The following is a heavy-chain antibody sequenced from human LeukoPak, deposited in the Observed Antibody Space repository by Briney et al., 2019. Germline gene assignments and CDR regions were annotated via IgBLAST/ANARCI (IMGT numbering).Heavy chain of an antibody. D-gene: IGHD4-17*01. Sequence: GGPLRLSCAASGFTFNNYAMSWVRQAPGKGLEWVSIIYSGGSTYYADSVKGRFTISRDNSKNTLYLQMNSPRAEDTAVYYCARHLSGDDIWGQGTMVTVSS. V-gene: IGHV3-66*04. CDR2: IYSGGST. J-gene: IGHJ3*02. CDR3: ARHLSGDDI. CDR1: GFTFNNYA.